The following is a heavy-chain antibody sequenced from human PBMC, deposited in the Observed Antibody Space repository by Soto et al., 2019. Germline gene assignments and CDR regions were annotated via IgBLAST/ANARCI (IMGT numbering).Heavy chain of an antibody. J-gene: IGHJ3*02. D-gene: IGHD1-1*01. Sequence: GGSLRLSCAASGFTFSSYGMHWVRQAPGKGLEWVAVIWYDGSNKYYADSVKGRFTISRDNSKNTLYLQMNSLRAEDTAVYYCARDLPYDGGETAFDIWGQGTMVTV. V-gene: IGHV3-33*01. CDR1: GFTFSSYG. CDR3: ARDLPYDGGETAFDI. CDR2: IWYDGSNK.